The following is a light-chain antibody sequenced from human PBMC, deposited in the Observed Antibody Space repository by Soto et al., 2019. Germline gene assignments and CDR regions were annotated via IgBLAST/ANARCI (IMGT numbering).Light chain of an antibody. CDR1: NSDIGAGYD. CDR2: ANN. V-gene: IGLV1-40*01. J-gene: IGLJ1*01. Sequence: QSVLTQPPSVSGAPGQRVTISCTGSNSDIGAGYDVHWYQQLPGTAPKLVIYANNNPPSGVPDRFSASKSGTSASLAITGLHADDEADYYCQSYDSSLRGVFGTGTKVTVL. CDR3: QSYDSSLRGV.